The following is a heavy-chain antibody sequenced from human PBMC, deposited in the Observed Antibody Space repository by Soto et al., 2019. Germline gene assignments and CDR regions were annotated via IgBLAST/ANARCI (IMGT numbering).Heavy chain of an antibody. D-gene: IGHD5-12*01. CDR3: ARSLFMVAPDNEPFDY. CDR1: GITFSSFA. V-gene: IGHV3-23*01. Sequence: PGGSLRLSCAAPGITFSSFARSWVRQAPGKGLEWVSAIGAGSAGTHYADSVKGRFTISRDDSKNTLYLQMDSRRADDTAMYFCARSLFMVAPDNEPFDYWGQGTLVTVSS. CDR2: IGAGSAGT. J-gene: IGHJ4*02.